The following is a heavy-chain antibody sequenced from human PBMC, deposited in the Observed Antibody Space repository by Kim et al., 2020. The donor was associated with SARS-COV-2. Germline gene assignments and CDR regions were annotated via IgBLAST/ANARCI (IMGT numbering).Heavy chain of an antibody. D-gene: IGHD3-10*01. V-gene: IGHV1-3*01. CDR3: AREGSGSENWPDP. J-gene: IGHJ5*02. CDR2: INGGNGNT. Sequence: ASVKVSCKASGYTFETFSLYWLRQAPGQRFEWMGWINGGNGNTRYSQNFQGRAIFTRDTSATTAYMDLTSLTFKDTAVYYCAREGSGSENWPDPWGQGNL. CDR1: GYTFETFS.